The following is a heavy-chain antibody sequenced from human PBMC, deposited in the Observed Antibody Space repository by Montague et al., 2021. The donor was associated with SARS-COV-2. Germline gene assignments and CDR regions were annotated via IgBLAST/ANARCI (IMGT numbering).Heavy chain of an antibody. Sequence: SLRLSCAASGFSFSTYSMNWVRQAPGKGLEWVSSISRDSNYIYYADSVKGRFTISRDNAKSSLFLQMNSLRAEDTAVYYCARDERSLSGYDSDSGLAIVYTSGNRDDYWGQGTLVTVSS. CDR3: ARDERSLSGYDSDSGLAIVYTSGNRDDY. D-gene: IGHD5-12*01. CDR2: ISRDSNYI. V-gene: IGHV3-21*01. CDR1: GFSFSTYS. J-gene: IGHJ4*02.